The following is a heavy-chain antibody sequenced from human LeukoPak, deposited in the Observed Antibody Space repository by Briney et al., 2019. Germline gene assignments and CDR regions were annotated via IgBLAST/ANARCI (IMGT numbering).Heavy chain of an antibody. Sequence: PSETLSLTCTVSGVSISAYYWSWIRQPPGKGLEWIGYVFYSGSTNYNPSLQSRVTISVDTSKNQFSLNLRSVTAADTAVYYCARAWGYFDYWGQGTLVTVSS. CDR2: VFYSGST. V-gene: IGHV4-59*01. D-gene: IGHD3-16*01. J-gene: IGHJ4*02. CDR1: GVSISAYY. CDR3: ARAWGYFDY.